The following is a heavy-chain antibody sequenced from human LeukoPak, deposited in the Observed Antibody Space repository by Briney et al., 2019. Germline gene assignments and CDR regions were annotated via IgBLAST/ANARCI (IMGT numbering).Heavy chain of an antibody. CDR2: ISYDGSNK. D-gene: IGHD2-15*01. CDR1: GFTFSSYA. Sequence: GGSLRLSCAASGFTFSSYAMHWVRQAPGKGPEWVAVISYDGSNKYYADSVKGRFTISRDNSKNTLYLQMNSLRAEDTAVYYCARDQDCSGGSCYWLNRRFDYWGQGTLVTVSS. V-gene: IGHV3-30*04. J-gene: IGHJ4*02. CDR3: ARDQDCSGGSCYWLNRRFDY.